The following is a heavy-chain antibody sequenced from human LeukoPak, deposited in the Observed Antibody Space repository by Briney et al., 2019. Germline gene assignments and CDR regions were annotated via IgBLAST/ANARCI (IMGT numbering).Heavy chain of an antibody. CDR1: GFTFSSYE. Sequence: GGSLRLSCAASGFTFSSYEMNWVRQAPGKGLEWVSYISSSGSTIYYADSVKGRFTISRDNAKNSLYLQMNSLRAEDTAVYYFARDQRWPDHGVSQGMDVWGQGTTVTVSS. D-gene: IGHD6-19*01. CDR2: ISSSGSTI. V-gene: IGHV3-48*03. J-gene: IGHJ6*02. CDR3: ARDQRWPDHGVSQGMDV.